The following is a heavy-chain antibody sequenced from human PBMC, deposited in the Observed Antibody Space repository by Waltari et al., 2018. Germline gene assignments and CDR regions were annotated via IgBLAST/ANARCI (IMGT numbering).Heavy chain of an antibody. J-gene: IGHJ5*02. D-gene: IGHD4-4*01. CDR2: INRGVTT. V-gene: IGHV3-53*01. CDR3: ARDSKFDP. CDR1: GFRISDNY. Sequence: EVQLVESGGGLIQPGGSLRLSCAASGFRISDNYMTWVRQAPGKGVGWVSFINRGVTTDYADSVKGRFTISRDNSTNTVYLQMNSLRAEDTAMYYCARDSKFDPWGQGTLVTVSS.